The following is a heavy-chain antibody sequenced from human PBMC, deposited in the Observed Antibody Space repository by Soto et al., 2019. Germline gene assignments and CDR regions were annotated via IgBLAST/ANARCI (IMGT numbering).Heavy chain of an antibody. CDR3: VRGSAPQA. CDR2: VYYSVST. CDR1: GDSIISRSYY. Sequence: SETLSLTCTVSGDSIISRSYYWGWVRQPPGKGLQWIGSVYYSVSTYYNPSLKSRVTISVDTSKNQLSLKLSSMTAADTAVYYCVRGSAPQAWGQGTLVTVSS. J-gene: IGHJ5*02. V-gene: IGHV4-39*02.